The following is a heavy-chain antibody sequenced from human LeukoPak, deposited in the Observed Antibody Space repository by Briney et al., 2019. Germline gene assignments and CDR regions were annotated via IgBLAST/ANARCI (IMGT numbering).Heavy chain of an antibody. V-gene: IGHV3-11*01. CDR2: ISHSGETK. CDR1: GFTFSDHY. Sequence: EGSLRLSCAASGFTFSDHYMIWLRQAPGKGLEAISYISHSGETKYYADSVKGRLSISRDNAKSSLYLQMNSLRVEDTAVYYCARDRHGYFDYWGQGTLVTVSS. J-gene: IGHJ4*02. CDR3: ARDRHGYFDY. D-gene: IGHD6-13*01.